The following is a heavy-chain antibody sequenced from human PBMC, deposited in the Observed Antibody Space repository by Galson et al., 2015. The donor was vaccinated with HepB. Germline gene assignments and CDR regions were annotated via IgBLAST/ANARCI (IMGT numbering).Heavy chain of an antibody. Sequence: CAISGDSVSRNSAAWNWIRQSPSRGLEWLGRTYYSSKWYNDYAVSVKDRIIINLQISKNQFSLQLSSLTPEDTTTYYCARGGDEIDYWGQGTLVTVSS. D-gene: IGHD3-16*01. CDR3: ARGGDEIDY. J-gene: IGHJ4*02. CDR1: GDSVSRNSAA. V-gene: IGHV6-1*01. CDR2: TYYSSKWYN.